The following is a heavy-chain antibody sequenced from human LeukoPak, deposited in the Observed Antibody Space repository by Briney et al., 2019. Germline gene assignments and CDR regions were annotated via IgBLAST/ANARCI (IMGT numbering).Heavy chain of an antibody. CDR1: GGSFSGYY. D-gene: IGHD1-26*01. Sequence: PSDTLSLTCALYGGSFSGYYCSWIRQPPGKGLEWLGEINHSGSTNYNPSLKTRVTISVDKSKNQFSLKLSSVTAADTAVYYCASVGSYDVAVDYWGQGTLVTVSS. V-gene: IGHV4-34*01. CDR3: ASVGSYDVAVDY. CDR2: INHSGST. J-gene: IGHJ4*02.